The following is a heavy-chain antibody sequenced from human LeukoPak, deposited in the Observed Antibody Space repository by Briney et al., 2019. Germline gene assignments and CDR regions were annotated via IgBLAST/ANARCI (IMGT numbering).Heavy chain of an antibody. CDR2: MNPNSGNA. CDR3: ARLVWFGELNSWCAFDI. Sequence: GAPVKVSCKASGYTFTSYDINWVRQATGQGLEWMGWMNPNSGNAGYAQKFQGRVTMTRNTSISTAYMELSSLRSEDTAVYYCARLVWFGELNSWCAFDIWGQGTMVTVSS. D-gene: IGHD3-10*01. V-gene: IGHV1-8*01. CDR1: GYTFTSYD. J-gene: IGHJ3*02.